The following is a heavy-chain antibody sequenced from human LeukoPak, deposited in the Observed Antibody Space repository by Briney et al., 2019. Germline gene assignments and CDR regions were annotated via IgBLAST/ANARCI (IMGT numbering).Heavy chain of an antibody. CDR1: GGSISSGNYY. D-gene: IGHD3-10*01. CDR3: ARDGAGRGYFDY. Sequence: SETLSLTCTVSGGSISSGNYYWSWIRQPAGKGLEWIGRIYTSGSTNYNPSLKSRVTISVDTSKNQFSLKLSSVTAADTAVYYCARDGAGRGYFDYWGQGTLVTVSS. J-gene: IGHJ4*02. CDR2: IYTSGST. V-gene: IGHV4-61*02.